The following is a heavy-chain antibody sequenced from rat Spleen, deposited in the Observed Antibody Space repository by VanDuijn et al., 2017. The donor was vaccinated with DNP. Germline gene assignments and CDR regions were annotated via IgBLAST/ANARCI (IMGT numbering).Heavy chain of an antibody. V-gene: IGHV5-31*01. CDR3: ATSSYYGYDYGFAY. CDR2: ITTSGDST. J-gene: IGHJ3*01. D-gene: IGHD1-7*01. Sequence: EVQLMESGGGLVQPGRSLKLSCVVSGFTFNNYWMTWIRQVPGKGLEWVASITTSGDSTSSPDSVKGRFTIARDNAKSTLYLQMNSLRSEDTATYYCATSSYYGYDYGFAYWGQGTLVTVSS. CDR1: GFTFNNYW.